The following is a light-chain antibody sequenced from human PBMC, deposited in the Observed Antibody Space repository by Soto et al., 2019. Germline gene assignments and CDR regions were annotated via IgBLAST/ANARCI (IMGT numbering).Light chain of an antibody. J-gene: IGLJ1*01. V-gene: IGLV2-14*01. Sequence: QSALTQPASVSGSPGQSITVSCTGTSSDVGGYDYVSWYQHPPGKAPKLLIYEVNNRPSGVSNRFSGSKSGNTASLTISGLQADDEADYYGASYTRSSPLFVFGTGTKLTVL. CDR2: EVN. CDR1: SSDVGGYDY. CDR3: ASYTRSSPLFV.